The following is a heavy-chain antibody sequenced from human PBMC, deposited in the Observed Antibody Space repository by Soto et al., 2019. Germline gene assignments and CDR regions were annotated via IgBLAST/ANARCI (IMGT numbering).Heavy chain of an antibody. CDR2: INSDGSCT. CDR1: GFTFSSYW. Sequence: EVQLVESGGGLVQPGGSLRLSCAASGFTFSSYWMHWVRQAPGKGLVWVSRINSDGSCTSYAASVKGRFTISRDNAKNTLYLQMNSLRAEDTAVYYCTRVFSGYSVYGLHLGYWGQGTLVTVSS. J-gene: IGHJ4*02. V-gene: IGHV3-74*01. D-gene: IGHD5-12*01. CDR3: TRVFSGYSVYGLHLGY.